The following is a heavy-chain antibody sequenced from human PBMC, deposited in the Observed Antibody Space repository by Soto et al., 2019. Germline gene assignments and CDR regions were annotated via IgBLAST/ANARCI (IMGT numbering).Heavy chain of an antibody. CDR1: GGTFSSYT. CDR2: VIPILGIA. CDR3: ARDPGVVVPAANEATDDY. D-gene: IGHD2-2*01. J-gene: IGHJ4*02. V-gene: IGHV1-69*08. Sequence: QVQLVQSGAEVKKPGSSVKVSCKASGGTFSSYTISWVRQAPGQGLEWMGRVIPILGIANYAQKFQGRVTITADKSTSTAYMELSSLRSEDTAVYYCARDPGVVVPAANEATDDYWGQGTLVTVSS.